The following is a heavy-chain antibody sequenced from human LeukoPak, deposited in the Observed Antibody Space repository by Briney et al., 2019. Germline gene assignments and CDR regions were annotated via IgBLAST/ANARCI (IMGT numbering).Heavy chain of an antibody. CDR3: ARGYGDFRVEGRYFHS. CDR1: DGSITNYD. J-gene: IGHJ4*02. Sequence: PSETLSLTCTVSDGSITNYDWSWVRQPPGKGLEFIGHVHYSGTANYNPSLMSRVTISIDTSKKHFFLKLKSVTAADTAVYYCARGYGDFRVEGRYFHSWGQGTLVTVSS. V-gene: IGHV4-59*01. D-gene: IGHD4-17*01. CDR2: VHYSGTA.